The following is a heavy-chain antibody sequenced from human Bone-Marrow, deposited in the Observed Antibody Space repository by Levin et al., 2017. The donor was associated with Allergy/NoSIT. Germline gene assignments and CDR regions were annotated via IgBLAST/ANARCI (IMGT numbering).Heavy chain of an antibody. CDR2: IYYSGST. CDR1: GGSISSSSYY. CDR3: ARVRAMIVVDIFDY. Sequence: SETLSLTCTVSGGSISSSSYYWGWIRQPPGKGLEWIGSIYYSGSTYYNPSLKSRVTISVDTSKNQFSLKLSSVTAADTAVYYCARVRAMIVVDIFDYWGQGTLVTVSS. J-gene: IGHJ4*02. D-gene: IGHD3-22*01. V-gene: IGHV4-39*07.